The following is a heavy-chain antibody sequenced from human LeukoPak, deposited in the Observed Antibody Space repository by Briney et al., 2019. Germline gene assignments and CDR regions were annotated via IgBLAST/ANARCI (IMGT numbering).Heavy chain of an antibody. CDR2: IYYSGNT. Sequence: SETLSLTCTVSGGSISSSSYYWGWIRQPPGKGLEWIGTIYYSGNTYYNPSLKSRVTISVDTSKDQFSLRLGSVTAADTAAYYCASRYTIFGVATFDYWGQGTLVTVSS. D-gene: IGHD3-3*01. V-gene: IGHV4-39*01. J-gene: IGHJ4*02. CDR3: ASRYTIFGVATFDY. CDR1: GGSISSSSYY.